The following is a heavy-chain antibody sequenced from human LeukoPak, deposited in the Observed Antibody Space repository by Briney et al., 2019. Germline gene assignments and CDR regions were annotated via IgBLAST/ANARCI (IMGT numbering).Heavy chain of an antibody. V-gene: IGHV4-61*01. CDR1: GGSVSSGSYY. J-gene: IGHJ4*02. Sequence: SETLSLTCTVSGGSVSSGSYYWSWIRQSPGKGLEWIGHIYYSGSTYYNPSLKSRVTISVDTSKNQFSLRLSSVTAADTAVYFCAREYSSAWAYFDYWGQGTLVTVSS. D-gene: IGHD6-19*01. CDR2: IYYSGST. CDR3: AREYSSAWAYFDY.